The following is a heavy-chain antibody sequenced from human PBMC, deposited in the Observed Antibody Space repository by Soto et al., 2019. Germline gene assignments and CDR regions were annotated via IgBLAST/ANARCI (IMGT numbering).Heavy chain of an antibody. Sequence: PSETLSLTCTVSGGSISSYYWSWIRQPPGKGLEWIGNIYYSGSTNYNPSLKSRVTIPVDTSKNQFSLKLSSVTAADTAVYYCARERYYGMDVWGQGTTVTVSS. V-gene: IGHV4-59*01. CDR3: ARERYYGMDV. J-gene: IGHJ6*02. CDR2: IYYSGST. CDR1: GGSISSYY.